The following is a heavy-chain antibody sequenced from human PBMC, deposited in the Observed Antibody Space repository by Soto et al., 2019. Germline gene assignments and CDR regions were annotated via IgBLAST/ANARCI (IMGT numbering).Heavy chain of an antibody. D-gene: IGHD6-19*01. CDR3: ARHEKRGPSGYFDY. Sequence: QVQLQESGPGLVKPSETLSLTCTVSGGSISSYYWSWIRQPPGKGLEWIGYIYYSGSTNYNPSLKSRVTISVDTSKNQFSLKLSSVTAADTAVYYCARHEKRGPSGYFDYWGQGTLVTVSS. J-gene: IGHJ4*02. CDR2: IYYSGST. CDR1: GGSISSYY. V-gene: IGHV4-59*08.